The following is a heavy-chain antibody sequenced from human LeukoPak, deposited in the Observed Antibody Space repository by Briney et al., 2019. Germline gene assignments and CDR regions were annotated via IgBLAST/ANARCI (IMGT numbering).Heavy chain of an antibody. D-gene: IGHD3-22*01. CDR3: ALTTYYDSSGYYPYYFDY. Sequence: SVNVSCKASGGTFSSYTISWVRQAPGQGLEWMGRIIPILGIANYAQKFQGRVTITADKSTSTAYMELSSLRSEDTAVYYCALTTYYDSSGYYPYYFDYWGQGTLVTVSS. V-gene: IGHV1-69*02. CDR1: GGTFSSYT. J-gene: IGHJ4*02. CDR2: IIPILGIA.